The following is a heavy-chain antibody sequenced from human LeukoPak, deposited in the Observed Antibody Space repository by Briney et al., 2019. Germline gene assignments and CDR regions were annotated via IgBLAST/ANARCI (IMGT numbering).Heavy chain of an antibody. CDR3: ARGNEAYYYDSSGP. D-gene: IGHD3-22*01. V-gene: IGHV1-8*01. J-gene: IGHJ4*02. Sequence: ASVKVSCKASGYTFTSYDINWVRQATGQGLEWMGWMNPNSGNTGYAQKFQGRVTMTRNTSISTAYMGLSSLSSEDTAVYYCARGNEAYYYDSSGPWGQGTLVTVSS. CDR2: MNPNSGNT. CDR1: GYTFTSYD.